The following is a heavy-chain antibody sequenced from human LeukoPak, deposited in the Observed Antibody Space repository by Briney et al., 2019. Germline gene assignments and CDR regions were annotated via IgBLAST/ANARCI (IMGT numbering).Heavy chain of an antibody. J-gene: IGHJ4*02. Sequence: SGPTLANPTQTLTLTCTFSGFSLSTSGMRVSWIRQPPGKALEWLARIDWDDDKFYNSTLETRLTISKDTSKNQVVLTMTNMDPVDTATYYCARLKYGNNYFDYWGQGILVTVSS. D-gene: IGHD2/OR15-2a*01. V-gene: IGHV2-70*04. CDR1: GFSLSTSGMR. CDR2: IDWDDDK. CDR3: ARLKYGNNYFDY.